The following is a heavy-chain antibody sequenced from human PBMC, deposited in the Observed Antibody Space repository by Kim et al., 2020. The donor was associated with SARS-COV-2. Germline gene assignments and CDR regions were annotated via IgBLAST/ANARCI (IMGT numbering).Heavy chain of an antibody. D-gene: IGHD6-6*01. J-gene: IGHJ4*02. V-gene: IGHV3-7*04. CDR3: AGDSSSPGDY. Sequence: EKYYVDSVKGRFTIPRDNAKNSLYLQMNSLRAEDTAVYYCAGDSSSPGDYWGQGTLVTVSS. CDR2: EK.